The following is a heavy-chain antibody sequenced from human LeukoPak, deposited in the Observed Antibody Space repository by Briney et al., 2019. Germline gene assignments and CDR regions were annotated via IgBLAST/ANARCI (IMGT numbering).Heavy chain of an antibody. CDR1: GGSFSGYY. V-gene: IGHV4-34*01. CDR3: ARGPRPLRFDY. Sequence: SETLSLTCAVYGGSFSGYYWSWLRQPPGKGLEWIGEINDSGSTNYNPSLKSRVTISVDTSKNQFSLKLSSVTAADTAVYYCARGPRPLRFDYWGQGTLVTVSS. CDR2: INDSGST. J-gene: IGHJ4*02. D-gene: IGHD5-12*01.